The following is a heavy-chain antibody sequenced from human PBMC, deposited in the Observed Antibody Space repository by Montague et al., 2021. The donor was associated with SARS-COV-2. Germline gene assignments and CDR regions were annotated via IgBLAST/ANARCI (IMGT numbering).Heavy chain of an antibody. D-gene: IGHD1-14*01. V-gene: IGHV3-21*06. CDR1: GFIFSHYS. CDR2: ISYASNYI. Sequence: SLRLSCPASGFIFSHYSTNWVRQAPGKGLEWVSSISYASNYIYYADSVRGRFTISRDNGKNSLYLQMNSLRVEDTGLYFCARGFPYNVDFWGQGTVVTVSS. CDR3: ARGFPYNVDF. J-gene: IGHJ4*02.